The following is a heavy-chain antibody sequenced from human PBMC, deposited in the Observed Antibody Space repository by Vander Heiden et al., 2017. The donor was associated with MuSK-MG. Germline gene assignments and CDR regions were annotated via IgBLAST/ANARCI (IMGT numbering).Heavy chain of an antibody. CDR1: GGSISSDY. CDR2: IYYSGST. D-gene: IGHD6-13*01. Sequence: QVQLQESGPGLVKPSETLSLTCTVSGGSISSDYWSWIRQPPGKGLEWIGYIYYSGSTNYNPSLKSRVTISVDTSKNQFSLKLSSVTAADTAVYYCARATGIAAAGRGGIFDYWGQGTLVTVSS. CDR3: ARATGIAAAGRGGIFDY. J-gene: IGHJ4*02. V-gene: IGHV4-59*01.